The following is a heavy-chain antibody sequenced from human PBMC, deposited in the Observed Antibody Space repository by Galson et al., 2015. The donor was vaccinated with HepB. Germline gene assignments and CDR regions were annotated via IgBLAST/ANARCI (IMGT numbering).Heavy chain of an antibody. D-gene: IGHD3-22*01. CDR2: ISGNNGDT. J-gene: IGHJ4*02. CDR3: ARDRYYYDSSGYYVFDY. V-gene: IGHV1-18*04. CDR1: GYTFTSYD. Sequence: SVKVSCKASGYTFTSYDVSWVRQAPGQGLEWMGWISGNNGDTNYAQKLRGRVTVTTDTSTSTAYMELRSLRSDDTAVYYCARDRYYYDSSGYYVFDYWGQGTLVTVSS.